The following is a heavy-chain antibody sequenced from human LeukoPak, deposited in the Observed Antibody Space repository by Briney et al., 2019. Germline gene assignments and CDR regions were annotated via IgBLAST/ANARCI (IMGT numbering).Heavy chain of an antibody. V-gene: IGHV3-66*02. CDR2: FYRGDST. CDR3: ARYYDSNGRTGGAFDC. J-gene: IGHJ4*02. Sequence: GGSLRLSCAASGITVSSNYMSWVRQAPGKGLEWVSTFYRGDSTYYADSVKGRFTISRDNSKNTLYLQMNSLRAEDTAVYYCARYYDSNGRTGGAFDCWGQGTLVTVSS. CDR1: GITVSSNY. D-gene: IGHD3-22*01.